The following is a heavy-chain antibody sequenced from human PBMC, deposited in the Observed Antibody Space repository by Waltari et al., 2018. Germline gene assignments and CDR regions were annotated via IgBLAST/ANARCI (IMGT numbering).Heavy chain of an antibody. CDR1: GFTFSSYS. J-gene: IGHJ4*02. V-gene: IGHV3-21*01. D-gene: IGHD6-13*01. Sequence: EVQLVDSGGGLVKHGGSLRLSCAASGFTFSSYSRNWVRQAPGKGLEWVSSISSSSSYIYYADSVKGRFTISRDNAKNSLYLQMNSLRAEDTAVYYCARESSSWYSADYWGQGTLVTVSS. CDR3: ARESSSWYSADY. CDR2: ISSSSSYI.